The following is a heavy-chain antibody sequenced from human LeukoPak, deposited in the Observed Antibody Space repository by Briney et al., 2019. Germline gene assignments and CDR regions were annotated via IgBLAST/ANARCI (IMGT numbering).Heavy chain of an antibody. D-gene: IGHD3-22*01. CDR1: GFTFSSYS. V-gene: IGHV3-21*01. J-gene: IGHJ4*02. CDR2: ISSSSSYI. CDR3: ARDTDYYDSSGYSYYFDY. Sequence: GGSLRLSCAASGFTFSSYSMNWVRRAPGKGLEWVSSISSSSSYIYYADSVKGRFTISRDNAKNSLYLQMNSLRAEDTAVYYCARDTDYYDSSGYSYYFDYWGQGTLVTVSS.